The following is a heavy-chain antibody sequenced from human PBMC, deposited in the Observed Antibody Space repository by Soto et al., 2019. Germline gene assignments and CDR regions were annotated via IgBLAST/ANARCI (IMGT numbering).Heavy chain of an antibody. V-gene: IGHV3-23*01. Sequence: EVQLLESGGGLVQRGGSLRLSCAASGFTLSSDAMSWVRQAPGKGLEWVSTISSSGTSTYYADSVKGRFTISRDISNNTVFLQMHILRADVTAVYSCAKHILILEWGQGTLVTFSS. J-gene: IGHJ4*02. D-gene: IGHD1-1*01. CDR2: ISSSGTST. CDR1: GFTLSSDA. CDR3: AKHILILE.